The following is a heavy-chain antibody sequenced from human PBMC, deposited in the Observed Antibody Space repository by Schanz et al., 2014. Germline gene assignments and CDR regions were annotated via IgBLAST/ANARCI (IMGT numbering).Heavy chain of an antibody. CDR2: ITAYNGDT. J-gene: IGHJ2*01. CDR1: GYTFTSHG. D-gene: IGHD3-16*01. V-gene: IGHV1-18*01. Sequence: VQLEQSGAEVKKPGASVKVSCKASGYTFTSHGISWVRQAPGQGLEWMGWITAYNGDTNYALKLQGRVTMTTDTSTGTAYMELRSLRSDDTAHYYCVRVPSRDVSFDLWGRGTLVTVSS. CDR3: VRVPSRDVSFDL.